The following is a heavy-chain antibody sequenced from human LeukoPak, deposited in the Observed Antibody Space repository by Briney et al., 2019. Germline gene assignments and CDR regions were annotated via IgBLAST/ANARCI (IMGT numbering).Heavy chain of an antibody. D-gene: IGHD3-9*01. Sequence: PGGSLRLSCAASGFTFDDYAMHWVRQAPGKGLEWVSGICWNSGSIGYADSVKGRFTISRDNAKNSLYLQMNSLRAEDTALYYCAKDIGRTGILTGYHFDYWGQGTLVTVSS. CDR3: AKDIGRTGILTGYHFDY. J-gene: IGHJ4*02. V-gene: IGHV3-9*01. CDR2: ICWNSGSI. CDR1: GFTFDDYA.